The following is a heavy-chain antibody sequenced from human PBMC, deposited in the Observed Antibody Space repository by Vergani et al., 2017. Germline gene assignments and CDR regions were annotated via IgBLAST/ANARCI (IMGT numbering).Heavy chain of an antibody. J-gene: IGHJ4*02. CDR1: GFTFSSYG. V-gene: IGHV3-33*01. Sequence: QVQLVESGGGVVQPGRSLRLSCAAPGFTFSSYGMHWVRQAPGKGLEWVAVIWYDGSNKYYADSVKGRFTISRDNSKNTLYLQMNSLRAEDTAVYYCARGGSGWYFDYWGQGTLVTVSS. D-gene: IGHD6-25*01. CDR2: IWYDGSNK. CDR3: ARGGSGWYFDY.